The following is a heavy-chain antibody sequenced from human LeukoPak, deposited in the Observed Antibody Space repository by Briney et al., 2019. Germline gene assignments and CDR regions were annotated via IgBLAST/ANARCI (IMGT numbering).Heavy chain of an antibody. Sequence: SETLSLPCAVYGGSFSGYYWSWIRQPPGKGLEWIGEINHSGSTNYNPSLKSRVTMSVDTSKNQFSLKLSSVTAADTAVYYCAMERVGATRGNYFDYWGQGTLVTVSS. CDR1: GGSFSGYY. CDR3: AMERVGATRGNYFDY. V-gene: IGHV4-34*01. D-gene: IGHD1-26*01. CDR2: INHSGST. J-gene: IGHJ4*02.